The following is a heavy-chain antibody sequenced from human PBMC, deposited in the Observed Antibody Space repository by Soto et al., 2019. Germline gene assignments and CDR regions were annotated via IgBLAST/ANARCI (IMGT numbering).Heavy chain of an antibody. Sequence: QIQLEQSGAEMKKPGASVKVSCKASGYMFITYGFNWVRQAPGQGLEWMGWMSTSNGDTKTAQKFKGRLTMTPETSTNTVYMELTHLKSADTPVYYRARARHFATVHRQWWYFDLWGRGTLVTVSS. D-gene: IGHD6-19*01. V-gene: IGHV1-18*01. J-gene: IGHJ2*01. CDR3: ARARHFATVHRQWWYFDL. CDR2: MSTSNGDT. CDR1: GYMFITYG.